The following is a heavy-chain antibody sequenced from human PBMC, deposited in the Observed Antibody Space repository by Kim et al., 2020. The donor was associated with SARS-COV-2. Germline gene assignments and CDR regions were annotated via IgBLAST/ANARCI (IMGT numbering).Heavy chain of an antibody. CDR3: ARDMFLDY. D-gene: IGHD3-10*02. Sequence: YIDYADAGKVRFTISRDNAKNSLYLQMNSLRAEDTAVYYCARDMFLDYWGQGTLVTVSS. J-gene: IGHJ4*02. V-gene: IGHV3-21*01. CDR2: YI.